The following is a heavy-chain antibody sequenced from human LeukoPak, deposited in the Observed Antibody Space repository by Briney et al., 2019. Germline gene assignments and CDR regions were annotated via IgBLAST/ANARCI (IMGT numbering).Heavy chain of an antibody. J-gene: IGHJ3*01. CDR1: GFTFSGFV. CDR3: AKNHEHGRYAGFDF. CDR2: ISGSGGST. Sequence: GGSLRLSCAASGFTFSGFVISWVRQAPGKGPQWVADISGSGGSTYYADSVKGQFSVSRDNSKNMVYLELNSLRAEDTAVYYCAKNHEHGRYAGFDFWAEGALVAVSS. V-gene: IGHV3-23*01. D-gene: IGHD2-2*01.